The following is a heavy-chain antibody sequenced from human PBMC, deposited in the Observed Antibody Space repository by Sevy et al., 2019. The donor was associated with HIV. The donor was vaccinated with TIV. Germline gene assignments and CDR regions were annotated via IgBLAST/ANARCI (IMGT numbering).Heavy chain of an antibody. CDR3: AGENAWGRGYS. V-gene: IGHV4-59*08. CDR1: GGSITSLY. CDR2: IYYIGNT. Sequence: SETLSLTCTVSGGSITSLYWGWIRQPPGKGLEWIPNIYYIGNTNYNPSLKSRVTISLDTSKNQFSLGLSSVTAADTAIYYGAGENAWGRGYSWGQGTLVTVSS. J-gene: IGHJ4*02. D-gene: IGHD1-26*01.